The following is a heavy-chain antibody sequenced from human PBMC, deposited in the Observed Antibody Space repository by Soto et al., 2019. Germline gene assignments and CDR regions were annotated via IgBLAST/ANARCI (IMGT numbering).Heavy chain of an antibody. CDR1: GFMFSNHG. D-gene: IGHD1-1*01. CDR3: VRGDNWNDEASDY. CDR2: IWSAGNNR. Sequence: QVQLVESGGGVVQPGRSLRLSCAASGFMFSNHGMHWVRQALGKGLVWVAVIWSAGNNRYYADSVKGRFTISRDNSKNTVYLQMSSLRFEDTAVYYCVRGDNWNDEASDYWGQGTLVAVSS. J-gene: IGHJ4*02. V-gene: IGHV3-33*01.